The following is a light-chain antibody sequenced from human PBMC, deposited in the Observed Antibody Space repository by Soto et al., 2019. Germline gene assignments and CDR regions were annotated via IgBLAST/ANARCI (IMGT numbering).Light chain of an antibody. CDR2: GAS. V-gene: IGKV3-20*01. CDR1: QSVSSSY. Sequence: EIVLTQSPGTLSLSPGERATLSCRASQSVSSSYLAWYQQKPGQAPRLLIYGASSRATGIPDRFSGSGSETHSTLTISRLEPEDFALYYCQQSGSSSITFGQGTRLEIK. J-gene: IGKJ5*01. CDR3: QQSGSSSIT.